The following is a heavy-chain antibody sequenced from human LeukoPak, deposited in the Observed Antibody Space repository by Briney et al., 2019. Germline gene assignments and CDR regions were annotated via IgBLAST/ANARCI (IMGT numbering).Heavy chain of an antibody. CDR1: VFTVSSNY. CDR3: ARDLSQSRYCSGGSCYYY. J-gene: IGHJ4*02. Sequence: PGGSLRLSCAVSVFTVSSNYMTWVRHAPGKGLEWVSVIYSGGSTYYADSVKGRFTISRDNSKNTLYLQMNSLRAEDTAVYYCARDLSQSRYCSGGSCYYYWGQGTLVTVSS. V-gene: IGHV3-53*01. CDR2: IYSGGST. D-gene: IGHD2-15*01.